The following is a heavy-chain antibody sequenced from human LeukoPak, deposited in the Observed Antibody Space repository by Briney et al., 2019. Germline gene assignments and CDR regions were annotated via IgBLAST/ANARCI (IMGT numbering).Heavy chain of an antibody. CDR3: ARGIVPAASYYYYYMDV. Sequence: GGSLRLSCAASGFTFSSYWISWVRQAPGKGLEWVANIKQDGSEKYYVDSVKGRFTISRDNAKNSLYLQMNSLRAEDTAVYYCARGIVPAASYYYYYMDVWGKGTTVTVSS. J-gene: IGHJ6*03. CDR1: GFTFSSYW. D-gene: IGHD2-2*01. V-gene: IGHV3-7*01. CDR2: IKQDGSEK.